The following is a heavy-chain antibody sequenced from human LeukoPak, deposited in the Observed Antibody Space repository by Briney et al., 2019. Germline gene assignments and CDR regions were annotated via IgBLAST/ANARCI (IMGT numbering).Heavy chain of an antibody. CDR2: IKEDGSQK. J-gene: IGHJ4*02. V-gene: IGHV3-7*03. D-gene: IGHD3-22*01. Sequence: GGSLRLSCTASGFSFSSHWMTWVRQAPGKGLEWVANIKEDGSQKNYEDSVKGRFTVSRDNAKNSPYLQMHSLRAEDTAVYYCATPLDYSDSSGFHQGGDWGQGTLVTVSS. CDR3: ATPLDYSDSSGFHQGGD. CDR1: GFSFSSHW.